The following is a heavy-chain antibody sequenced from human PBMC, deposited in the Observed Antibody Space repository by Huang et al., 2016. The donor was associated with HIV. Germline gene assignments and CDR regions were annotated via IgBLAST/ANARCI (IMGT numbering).Heavy chain of an antibody. D-gene: IGHD2-15*01. Sequence: QVQLQQWGAGLLKPSETLSLTCAVYGASFSDYYWSWIRQPPGKGLEWIGEINQSGSTNYNPSLKSRVTMSVDTSKNQFSLKLSSVTAADTAVYYCARERVSTGGHYYYYYHMDVWGKGTTVSVSS. CDR3: ARERVSTGGHYYYYYHMDV. J-gene: IGHJ6*03. CDR2: INQSGST. V-gene: IGHV4-34*01. CDR1: GASFSDYY.